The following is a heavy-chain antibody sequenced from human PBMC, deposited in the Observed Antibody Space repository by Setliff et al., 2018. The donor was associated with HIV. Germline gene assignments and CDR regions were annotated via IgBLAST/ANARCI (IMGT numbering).Heavy chain of an antibody. CDR3: ARGLTDRGDAFDI. D-gene: IGHD7-27*01. CDR1: GGTFSSYA. V-gene: IGHV1-69*06. Sequence: GASVKVSCKASGGTFSSYAISWVRQAPGQGLEWMGRIIPIFGTANYAQKFQGRVTITADKSTSTAYMELSSLRSEDTAVYYCARGLTDRGDAFDIWGQGTMVTVPS. CDR2: IIPIFGTA. J-gene: IGHJ3*02.